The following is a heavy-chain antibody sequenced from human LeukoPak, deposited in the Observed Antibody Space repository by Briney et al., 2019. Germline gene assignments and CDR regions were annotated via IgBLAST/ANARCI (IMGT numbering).Heavy chain of an antibody. D-gene: IGHD2-21*01. Sequence: SETLSLTCAVSGASITNNNWWSWVRQPPGKGLEWVGEIYHRGNTNYNPSLKSRVTISVDKSKNQLSLKLDSVTAADTAVYYCVREFADDAFDIWGQGTMVTVSS. CDR2: IYHRGNT. V-gene: IGHV4-4*02. CDR3: VREFADDAFDI. J-gene: IGHJ3*02. CDR1: GASITNNNW.